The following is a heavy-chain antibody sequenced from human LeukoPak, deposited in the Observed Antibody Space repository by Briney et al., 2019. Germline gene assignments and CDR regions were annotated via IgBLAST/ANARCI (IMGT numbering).Heavy chain of an antibody. CDR2: ISWNSGSI. J-gene: IGHJ4*02. CDR1: GFTFDDYA. D-gene: IGHD1-26*01. CDR3: AKDIRSVGATIFDY. Sequence: PGGSLRLSCAASGFTFDDYAMHWVRQAPGKGLEWVSGISWNSGSIGYADSVKGRFTISRDNSKNTLYLQMNSLRAEDTAVYYCAKDIRSVGATIFDYWGQGTLVTVSS. V-gene: IGHV3-9*01.